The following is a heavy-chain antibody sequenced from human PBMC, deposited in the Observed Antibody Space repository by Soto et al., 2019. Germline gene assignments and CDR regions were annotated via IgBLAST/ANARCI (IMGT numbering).Heavy chain of an antibody. CDR1: GFTFSSYS. Sequence: EVQLVESGGGLVKPGGSLRLSCAASGFTFSSYSMNWVRQAPGKGLEWVSSISSSSSYIYYADSVKGRFTTSRDNAKNSLYLQMNSLRAEDTAVYYCASSDYGDYADAFDIWGQGTMVTVSS. D-gene: IGHD4-17*01. CDR2: ISSSSSYI. CDR3: ASSDYGDYADAFDI. V-gene: IGHV3-21*01. J-gene: IGHJ3*02.